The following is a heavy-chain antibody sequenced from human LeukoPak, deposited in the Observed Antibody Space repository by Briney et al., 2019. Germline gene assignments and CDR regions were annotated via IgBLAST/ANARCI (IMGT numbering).Heavy chain of an antibody. CDR2: IYYTGST. J-gene: IGHJ4*02. CDR1: GGSISPYY. Sequence: SETLSLTCTVSGGSISPYYWSWIRQPPGKGLEWIGYIYYTGSTNYNPSLKSRVTISVDTSKNQFSLKLSSVTAADTAVYYCARHWVRGYVEFDYWGQGILVTVSS. V-gene: IGHV4-59*08. D-gene: IGHD3-10*01. CDR3: ARHWVRGYVEFDY.